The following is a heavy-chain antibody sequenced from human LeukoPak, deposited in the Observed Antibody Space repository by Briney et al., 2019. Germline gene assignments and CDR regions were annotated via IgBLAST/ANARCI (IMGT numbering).Heavy chain of an antibody. CDR2: ISGSGGNT. D-gene: IGHD3-9*01. CDR1: GFTFNTYA. J-gene: IGHJ4*02. V-gene: IGHV3-23*01. Sequence: PGGSLRLSCAASGFTFNTYAMSWVRQAPGKGLQWVSAISGSGGNTYYADSVKGRFTISRDNSKNTLYLQMNSLRAEDTAVYYCASYDVLTYGSIDYWGQGTLVTVSS. CDR3: ASYDVLTYGSIDY.